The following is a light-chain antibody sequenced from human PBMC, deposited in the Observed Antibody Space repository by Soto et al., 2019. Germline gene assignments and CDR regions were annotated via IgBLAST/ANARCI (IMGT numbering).Light chain of an antibody. J-gene: IGKJ1*01. CDR1: QSVSTHY. CDR2: GAS. V-gene: IGKV3-20*01. Sequence: ETVLTQSPGTLSLSPGERATLSCRASQSVSTHYVAWYQQKPGQAPRLLIYGASNRATGIPDRCSGSGSGTDFTLTISRLEPEDSAVYYCQQYGSSGTFGQGTKVDIK. CDR3: QQYGSSGT.